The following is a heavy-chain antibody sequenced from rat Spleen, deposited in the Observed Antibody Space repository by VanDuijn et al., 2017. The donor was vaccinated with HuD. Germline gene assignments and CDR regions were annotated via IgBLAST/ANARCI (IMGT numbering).Heavy chain of an antibody. D-gene: IGHD1-1*01. Sequence: EVQLVESGGGLVQPGRSLKLSCAASGFTFSDYYMAWVRQAPAKGLEWVATISYDGDNTYYRDSVKGRFTISRDNAKSTLYLQMDSLRSEDTATYYCARLGITTVAVFAYWGQGTLVTVSS. CDR1: GFTFSDYY. V-gene: IGHV5-29*01. CDR2: ISYDGDNT. J-gene: IGHJ3*01. CDR3: ARLGITTVAVFAY.